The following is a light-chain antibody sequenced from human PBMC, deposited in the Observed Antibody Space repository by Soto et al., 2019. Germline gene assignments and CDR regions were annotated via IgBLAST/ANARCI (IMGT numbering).Light chain of an antibody. J-gene: IGKJ1*01. V-gene: IGKV3-20*01. CDR2: GAS. Sequence: ENVLTQSPGTLSLSPGEGATLSCRASQSVTKNFLAWYQQKPGQAPRLLIYGASSRATGIPDRFSGSGSGTDFTLTISRLEPEDFAVYYCQQYGNSTRTFGQGTKVDIK. CDR1: QSVTKNF. CDR3: QQYGNSTRT.